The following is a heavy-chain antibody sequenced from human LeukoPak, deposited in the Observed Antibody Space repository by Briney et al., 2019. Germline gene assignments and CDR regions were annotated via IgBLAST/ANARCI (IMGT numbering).Heavy chain of an antibody. CDR2: IYYSGNT. V-gene: IGHV4-61*01. CDR1: GGSVSSGSYY. J-gene: IGHJ5*02. CDR3: ARDYDP. Sequence: PSETLSLTCTVSGGSVSSGSYYWSRIRQPPGKGLEWIGYIYYSGNTNYNPSLKSRVTISVDTSKNQFSLKLSSVTAADTAVYYCARDYDPWGQGTLVTVSS.